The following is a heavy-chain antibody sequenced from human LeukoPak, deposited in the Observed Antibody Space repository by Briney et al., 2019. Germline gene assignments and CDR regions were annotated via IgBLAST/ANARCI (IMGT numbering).Heavy chain of an antibody. D-gene: IGHD3-10*01. CDR2: INPNSGGT. V-gene: IGHV1-2*02. CDR1: GYTFTGYY. Sequence: GASVKVSCKASGYTFTGYYMHWVRQAPGQGLEWMGWINPNSGGTNYAQKFQGRVTMTRDTSISTAYMELSRLRSDDTAVYYCARRAYTMVRGVPFDYWGQGTLVTVSS. J-gene: IGHJ4*02. CDR3: ARRAYTMVRGVPFDY.